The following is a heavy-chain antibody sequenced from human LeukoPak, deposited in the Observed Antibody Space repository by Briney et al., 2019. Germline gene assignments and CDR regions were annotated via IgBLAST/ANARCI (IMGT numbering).Heavy chain of an antibody. CDR2: IIPIFGTA. J-gene: IGHJ4*02. V-gene: IGHV1-69*06. D-gene: IGHD2-2*01. CDR1: GGTFSGYA. CDR3: ARGGGYCSSTSCPEFDY. Sequence: GASVKVSCKASGGTFSGYAISWGRQAPGQGLEWMGGIIPIFGTANYAQKFQGRVTITADKSTSTAYMELSSLRSEDTAVYYCARGGGYCSSTSCPEFDYWGQGTLVTVSS.